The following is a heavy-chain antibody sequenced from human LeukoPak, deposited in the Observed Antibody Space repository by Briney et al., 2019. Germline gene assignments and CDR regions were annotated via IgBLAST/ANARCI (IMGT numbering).Heavy chain of an antibody. J-gene: IGHJ4*02. Sequence: PSETLSLTCTVSGGSISSSSYYWGWIRQPPGKGLEWIGSIYYSGSTYYNPSLKSRVTISVDTSKNQFSLKLSSVTAADTAVYYCARVWEIPFAIDYWGQGTLVTVSS. D-gene: IGHD1-26*01. CDR1: GGSISSSSYY. CDR2: IYYSGST. V-gene: IGHV4-39*07. CDR3: ARVWEIPFAIDY.